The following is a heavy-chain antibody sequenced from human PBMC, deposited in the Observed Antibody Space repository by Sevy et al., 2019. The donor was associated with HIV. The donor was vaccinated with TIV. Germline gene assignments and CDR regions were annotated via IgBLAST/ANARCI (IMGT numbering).Heavy chain of an antibody. D-gene: IGHD1-26*01. J-gene: IGHJ6*02. Sequence: ASVKVSCKASGYTFTSYGISWVRQAPGQGLEWMGWISAYNGNTNYAQKLQGRVTMTTDTSTSTAYMELRSLRSDDTAVYYCARNGLVGATCLCGMDVWGQGTTVTVSS. CDR2: ISAYNGNT. V-gene: IGHV1-18*01. CDR3: ARNGLVGATCLCGMDV. CDR1: GYTFTSYG.